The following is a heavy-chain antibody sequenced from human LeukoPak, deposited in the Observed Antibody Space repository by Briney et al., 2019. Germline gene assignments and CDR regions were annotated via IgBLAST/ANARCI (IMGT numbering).Heavy chain of an antibody. J-gene: IGHJ4*02. CDR1: GGSISSGGYY. D-gene: IGHD3-22*01. CDR3: ARDLRPPEYYYDSSGYYYFDY. CDR2: IYHSGST. V-gene: IGHV4-30-2*01. Sequence: SETLSLTCTVSGGSISSGGYYWSWIRQPPGKGLEWIGYIYHSGSTYYNPSLKSRVTISVDRSKNQFSLKLSSVTAADTAVYYCARDLRPPEYYYDSSGYYYFDYWGQGTLVTVSS.